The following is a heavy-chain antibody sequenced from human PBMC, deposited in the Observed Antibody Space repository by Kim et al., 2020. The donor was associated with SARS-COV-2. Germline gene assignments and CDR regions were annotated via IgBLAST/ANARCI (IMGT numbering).Heavy chain of an antibody. J-gene: IGHJ3*02. V-gene: IGHV4-39*01. D-gene: IGHD2-21*02. CDR3: ASTDPDAFDI. Sequence: GRTSHHPASKSRITISVDTSKNQFSLKLGSVTAADTAVYYCASTDPDAFDIWGQGTMVTVSS. CDR2: GRT.